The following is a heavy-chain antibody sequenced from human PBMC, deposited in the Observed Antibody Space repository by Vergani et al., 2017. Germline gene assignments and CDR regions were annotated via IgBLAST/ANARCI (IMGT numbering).Heavy chain of an antibody. Sequence: QVQLQQWGAGLLKPSETLSLTFAVYGGSFSGYYWSWIRQPPGKGLEWIGEIHHSGSTNYNPSLQSRVTISVDTSKTTFSLKLSSVTAADTAVYYCARGTGDSSSWSYPSYPFDYWSQGTLVTVSS. CDR1: GGSFSGYY. CDR2: IHHSGST. J-gene: IGHJ4*02. CDR3: ARGTGDSSSWSYPSYPFDY. D-gene: IGHD6-13*01. V-gene: IGHV4-34*01.